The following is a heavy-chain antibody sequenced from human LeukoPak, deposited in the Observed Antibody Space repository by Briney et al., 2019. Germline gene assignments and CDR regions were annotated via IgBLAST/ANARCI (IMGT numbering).Heavy chain of an antibody. Sequence: PGRSLRLSCAASGFTFSSYAMHWVRQAPGKGLEWVAVISYDGSNKYYADSVKGRFTISRDNSKNTLYLQMNSLRAEDTAVYYCAILRPTGGDYFDYWGQGTLVTVSS. D-gene: IGHD3-10*01. CDR1: GFTFSSYA. CDR3: AILRPTGGDYFDY. CDR2: ISYDGSNK. V-gene: IGHV3-30*04. J-gene: IGHJ4*02.